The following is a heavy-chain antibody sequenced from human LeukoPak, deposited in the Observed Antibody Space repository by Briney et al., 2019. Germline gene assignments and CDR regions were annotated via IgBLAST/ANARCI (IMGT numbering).Heavy chain of an antibody. CDR3: ATFGLVAALDL. CDR1: GFSFNAYW. J-gene: IGHJ4*02. V-gene: IGHV3-7*01. CDR2: INPAGSET. Sequence: GGSLRLSCAACGFSFNAYWMAWVRQAPGTGLEWVANINPAGSETFHVDPVKGRFSISRDHAKNLVYLQMNSLRAEDTAVYYCATFGLVAALDLWGQGTLVTVSS. D-gene: IGHD5-12*01.